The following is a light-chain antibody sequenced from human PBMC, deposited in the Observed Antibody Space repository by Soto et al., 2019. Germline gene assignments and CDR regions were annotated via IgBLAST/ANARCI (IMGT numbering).Light chain of an antibody. V-gene: IGLV8-61*01. CDR2: NTN. CDR1: SGSVSTSNY. Sequence: QTVVTQEPSFSVSPGRTVTLTCGLTSGSVSTSNYPSWYQQTPGQAPRTLIYNTNTRSSGVPDRFSGSILGNKAALTITGAQADDECDYSCVLYMSSGAWVFGGGTKLTVL. J-gene: IGLJ3*02. CDR3: VLYMSSGAWV.